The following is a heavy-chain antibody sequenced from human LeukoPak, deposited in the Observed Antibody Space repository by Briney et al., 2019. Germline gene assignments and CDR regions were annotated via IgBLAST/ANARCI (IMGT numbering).Heavy chain of an antibody. CDR2: IYYSGST. Sequence: TSETLSLTCTVSGDSFTSYYWSWIRQPPGKGLEWIGYIYYSGSTSYNPSLNSRVTISVDTSKNQFSLKLSSVTAADTAVYYCARTGYSSSRVFDYWGQGTLVTVSS. CDR3: ARTGYSSSRVFDY. J-gene: IGHJ4*02. V-gene: IGHV4-59*08. CDR1: GDSFTSYY. D-gene: IGHD6-13*01.